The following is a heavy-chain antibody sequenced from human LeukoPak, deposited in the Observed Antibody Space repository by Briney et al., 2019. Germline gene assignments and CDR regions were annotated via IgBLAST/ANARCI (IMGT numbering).Heavy chain of an antibody. D-gene: IGHD6-13*01. CDR2: IYYSGST. J-gene: IGHJ5*02. Sequence: SETLSLTCTVSGGSISSSSYYCGWIRQPPGKGLEWIGSIYYSGSTYYNPSLKSRVTISVDTSKNQFSLKLSSVTAADTAVYYCATSRRYSSSWYLTWFDPWGQGTLVTVSS. V-gene: IGHV4-39*01. CDR3: ATSRRYSSSWYLTWFDP. CDR1: GGSISSSSYY.